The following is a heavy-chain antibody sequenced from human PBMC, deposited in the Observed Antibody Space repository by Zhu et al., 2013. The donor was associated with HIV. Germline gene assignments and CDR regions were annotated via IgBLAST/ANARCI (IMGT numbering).Heavy chain of an antibody. CDR1: GGTFSSYA. CDR3: AREMLRSSARLNAFDI. CDR2: IIPIFGTA. D-gene: IGHD6-25*01. J-gene: IGHJ3*02. Sequence: QVQLVQSGAEVKKPGSSVKVSCKASGGTFSSYAISWVRQAPGQGLEWMGGIIPIFGTANYAQKFQGRVTITADESTSTAYMELSSLRSEDTAVYYCAREMLRSSARLNAFDIWGQGDNGHRLF. V-gene: IGHV1-69*01.